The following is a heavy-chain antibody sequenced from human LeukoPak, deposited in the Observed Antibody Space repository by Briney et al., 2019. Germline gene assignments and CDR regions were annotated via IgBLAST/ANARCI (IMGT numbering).Heavy chain of an antibody. Sequence: ASVKVSCKASEYTFTSYDINWVRQATGQGLEWMGYMNPNSGNTGYAQKFQDRVTITTSISTSTAYMELSSLRSEDTAVYYCARELRHDDIWGQGTMVTVSS. J-gene: IGHJ3*02. CDR2: MNPNSGNT. CDR3: ARELRHDDI. CDR1: EYTFTSYD. D-gene: IGHD6-25*01. V-gene: IGHV1-8*01.